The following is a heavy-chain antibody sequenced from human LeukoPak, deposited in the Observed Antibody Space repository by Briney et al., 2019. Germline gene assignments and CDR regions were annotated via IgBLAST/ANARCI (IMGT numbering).Heavy chain of an antibody. D-gene: IGHD5-24*01. J-gene: IGHJ4*02. V-gene: IGHV3-21*01. CDR3: ARDGDGYNQYYFDY. Sequence: PGGSLRLSCAASGFPFSSYNMNWVRQAPGKGLVWVSAITGRGRSTYYADSVKGRFTISRDSAKNSVYLQMNSLRAEDTAIYYCARDGDGYNQYYFDYWGQGTLVTVSS. CDR2: ITGRGRST. CDR1: GFPFSSYN.